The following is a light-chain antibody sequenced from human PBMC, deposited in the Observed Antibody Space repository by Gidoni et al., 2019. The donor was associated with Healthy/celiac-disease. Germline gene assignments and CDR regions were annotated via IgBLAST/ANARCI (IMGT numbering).Light chain of an antibody. CDR2: DAS. CDR3: QQYDNLPPLT. Sequence: DIQMTQSPSSLSASVGDRVTITCQASQDISNYLNWYQQKPGKAPLLIYDASNLETGVPSRFSGSGSGTDFTFTISSLQPEDIATYYCQQYDNLPPLTFXXXTKLEIK. V-gene: IGKV1-33*01. CDR1: QDISNY. J-gene: IGKJ2*01.